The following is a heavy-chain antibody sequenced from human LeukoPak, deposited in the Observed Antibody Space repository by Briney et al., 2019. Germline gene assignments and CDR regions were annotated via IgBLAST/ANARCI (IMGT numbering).Heavy chain of an antibody. CDR1: GFTFSSYS. CDR3: ARETYYYDSSGYFDN. J-gene: IGHJ4*02. V-gene: IGHV3-21*01. D-gene: IGHD3-22*01. Sequence: GGSLRLSCAASGFTFSSYSMNWVRQAPGKGLEWVSSISSSSSYIYYAGSGKGRFTISRDNAKNSLYLQMNSLRAEDTAVYYCARETYYYDSSGYFDNWGQGTQVTVSS. CDR2: ISSSSSYI.